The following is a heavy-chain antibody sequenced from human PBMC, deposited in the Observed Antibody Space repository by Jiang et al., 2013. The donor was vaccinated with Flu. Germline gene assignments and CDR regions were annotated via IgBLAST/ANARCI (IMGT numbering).Heavy chain of an antibody. CDR2: IYTSGST. D-gene: IGHD3-3*01. J-gene: IGHJ6*02. Sequence: PGLVKPSQTLSLTCTVSGGSISSGSYYWSWIRQPAGKGLEWIGRIYTSGSTNYNPSLKSRVTISVDTSKNQFSLKLSSVTAADTAVYYCARDLGVLRFLEWTGRGMDVWGQGTTVTVSS. CDR1: GGSISSGSYY. V-gene: IGHV4-61*02. CDR3: ARDLGVLRFLEWTGRGMDV.